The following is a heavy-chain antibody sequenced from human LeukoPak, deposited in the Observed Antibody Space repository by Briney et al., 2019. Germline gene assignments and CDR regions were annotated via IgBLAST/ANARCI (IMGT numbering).Heavy chain of an antibody. Sequence: PGGSLRLSCAASGFTVNNYYMTWVRQAPGKGLECVSILYSGGMTYYADSVKGRFTISTDNSKNTVNLQMNSLRAEDTAIYYCARMFGGNYYGYYFDYWGQRSMLTVSS. CDR3: ARMFGGNYYGYYFDY. CDR2: LYSGGMT. J-gene: IGHJ4*01. D-gene: IGHD1-26*01. V-gene: IGHV3-53*01. CDR1: GFTVNNYY.